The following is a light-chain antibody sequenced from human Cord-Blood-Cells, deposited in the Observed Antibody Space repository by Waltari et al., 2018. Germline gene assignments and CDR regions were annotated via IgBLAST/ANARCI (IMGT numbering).Light chain of an antibody. V-gene: IGKV1-33*01. CDR3: QQEDNLAGT. CDR1: QDISNY. Sequence: EIQMTQSPSSLSASVGDRVTITCQASQDISNYLNWYQQKPGKAPKLLIYDASNLETGVPSRFSGSGSGTDFTYTISSLQPEDIATYYCQQEDNLAGTFGQGTKVEIK. J-gene: IGKJ1*01. CDR2: DAS.